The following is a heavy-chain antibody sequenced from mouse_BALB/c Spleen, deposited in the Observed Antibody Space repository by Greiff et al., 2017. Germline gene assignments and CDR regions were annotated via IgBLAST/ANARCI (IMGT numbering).Heavy chain of an antibody. CDR3: ARDFFYYYGSSPGDY. D-gene: IGHD1-1*01. J-gene: IGHJ4*01. CDR1: GFTFSSYG. CDR2: INSNGGST. V-gene: IGHV5-6-3*01. Sequence: EVMLVESGGGLVQPGGSLKLSCAASGFTFSSYGMSWVRQTPDKRLELVATINSNGGSTYYPDSVKGRFTISRDNAKNTLYLQMSSLKSEDTAMHYCARDFFYYYGSSPGDYWGQGTSVTVSS.